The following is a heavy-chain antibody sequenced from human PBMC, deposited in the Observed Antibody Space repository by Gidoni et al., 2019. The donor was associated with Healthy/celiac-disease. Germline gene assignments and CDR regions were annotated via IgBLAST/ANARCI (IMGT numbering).Heavy chain of an antibody. J-gene: IGHJ4*02. CDR1: GFTFSSYS. CDR3: AREGGSGWYEVDY. D-gene: IGHD6-19*01. CDR2: ISSSSSYI. Sequence: EVQLVESGGGLVPPGWSLRLSCAASGFTFSSYSMNWLRQAPGEGGEWVSSISSSSSYIYYADSVKGRFTISRDNAKNSLYLQMNSLRAEDTAVYYCAREGGSGWYEVDYWGQGTLVTVSS. V-gene: IGHV3-21*01.